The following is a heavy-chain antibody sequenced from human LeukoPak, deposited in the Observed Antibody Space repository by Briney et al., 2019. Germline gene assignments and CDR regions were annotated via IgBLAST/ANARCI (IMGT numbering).Heavy chain of an antibody. Sequence: PGGSLRLSCAASGFTFSSYGMHWVHQAPGKGLEWVAVISYDGSNKYYADSMKGRFTISRDNSKNTLYLQMNSLRAEDTAVYYCAKGDYGDYGGDAFDIWGQGTMVTVSS. CDR2: ISYDGSNK. D-gene: IGHD4-17*01. V-gene: IGHV3-30*18. J-gene: IGHJ3*02. CDR3: AKGDYGDYGGDAFDI. CDR1: GFTFSSYG.